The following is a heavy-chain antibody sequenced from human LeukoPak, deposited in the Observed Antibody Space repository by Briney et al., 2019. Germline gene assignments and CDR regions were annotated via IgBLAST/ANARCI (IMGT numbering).Heavy chain of an antibody. J-gene: IGHJ4*02. D-gene: IGHD4-17*01. CDR3: AKSKTAVTTGYLDC. Sequence: PGGSLRLSCAASGFTFSTYTMHWVRQAPGKGLEWVSLISWDGGSTYYADSVKGRFTISRDNSKNSLYLQMNSLRTEDTALYYCAKSKTAVTTGYLDCWGQGTLVTVSS. CDR1: GFTFSTYT. V-gene: IGHV3-43*01. CDR2: ISWDGGST.